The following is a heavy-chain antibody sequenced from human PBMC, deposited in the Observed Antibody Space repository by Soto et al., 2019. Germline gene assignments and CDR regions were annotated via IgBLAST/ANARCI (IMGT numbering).Heavy chain of an antibody. CDR2: INPSGGST. J-gene: IGHJ6*03. D-gene: IGHD6-6*01. Sequence: ASVKVSCKASGYTFTSYYMHWVRQAPGQGLEWMGIINPSGGSTSYAQKFQGRVTMTRDTSTSTAYMELSSLRSEDTAVYYCARVAVVAALPYYYYYYMDVWGKGTTVTVSS. V-gene: IGHV1-46*01. CDR3: ARVAVVAALPYYYYYYMDV. CDR1: GYTFTSYY.